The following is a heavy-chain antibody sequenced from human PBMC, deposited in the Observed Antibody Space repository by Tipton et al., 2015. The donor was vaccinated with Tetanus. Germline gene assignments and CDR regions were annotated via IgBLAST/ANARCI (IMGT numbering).Heavy chain of an antibody. V-gene: IGHV3-33*01. J-gene: IGHJ4*02. CDR3: AREAPPTSSGWYPASFDY. Sequence: SLRLSCAASGFTFSSYGMHWVRQAPGKGLEWVAVIWYDGSNKYYADSVKGRFTISRDNSKNTLYLQMNSLRAEDTAVYYCAREAPPTSSGWYPASFDYWGQGTLVTVSS. D-gene: IGHD6-19*01. CDR1: GFTFSSYG. CDR2: IWYDGSNK.